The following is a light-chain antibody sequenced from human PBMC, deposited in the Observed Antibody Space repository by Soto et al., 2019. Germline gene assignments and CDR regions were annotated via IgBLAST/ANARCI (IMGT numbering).Light chain of an antibody. V-gene: IGKV1-17*01. J-gene: IGKJ1*01. CDR1: LRIRND. CDR3: LQHDSYPWT. CDR2: AAS. Sequence: DIQMTQSPSSLSASVGDRVTITCRSSLRIRNDLGWYQHKPGKAPKRLIYAASSLQSGVPSRFSGSGSGTEFTLTISSLQPEEFATYFCLQHDSYPWTVGQGTKVDIK.